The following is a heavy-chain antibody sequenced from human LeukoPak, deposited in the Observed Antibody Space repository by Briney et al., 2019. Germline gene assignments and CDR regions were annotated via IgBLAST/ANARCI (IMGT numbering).Heavy chain of an antibody. CDR1: GFTVYSDY. D-gene: IGHD3-22*01. V-gene: IGHV3-53*01. Sequence: GGSLRLSCAASGFTVYSDYLRWVRQVPGKGLEWVSTIYTGGNTYYAASVKGRFTISRDFSKNTVFLHMNSLRAEDTAMYYCARGDDSGYYDYFDYWGQGALVTVSS. J-gene: IGHJ4*02. CDR2: IYTGGNT. CDR3: ARGDDSGYYDYFDY.